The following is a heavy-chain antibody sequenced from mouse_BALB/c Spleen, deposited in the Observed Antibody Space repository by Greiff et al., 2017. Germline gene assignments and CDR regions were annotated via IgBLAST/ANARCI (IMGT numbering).Heavy chain of an antibody. J-gene: IGHJ3*01. Sequence: EVQVVESGGGLVQPGGSRKLSCAASGFTFSSFGMHWVRQAPEQGLEWVAYISRGSSTIYYADTVKGRLTISRDNSKNTLFLQMTSLRSEDTAMCYCASSDGFDYWGQGTPLTVSA. CDR1: GFTFSSFG. V-gene: IGHV5-17*02. CDR3: ASSDGFDY. CDR2: ISRGSSTI.